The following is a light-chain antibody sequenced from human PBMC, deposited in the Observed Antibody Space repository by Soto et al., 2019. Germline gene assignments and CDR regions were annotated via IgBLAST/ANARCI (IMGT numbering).Light chain of an antibody. V-gene: IGKV3-15*01. Sequence: EIVMTQSPATLSVSPGERVSLSCRASQNIHDKLAWYQQKPGQTPRLLIYDASTRATGISGSFSGSGSGTEFTLTISSLQSEDFAVYYCKQYNRWPLTFGGGTKVEIK. CDR3: KQYNRWPLT. J-gene: IGKJ4*01. CDR1: QNIHDK. CDR2: DAS.